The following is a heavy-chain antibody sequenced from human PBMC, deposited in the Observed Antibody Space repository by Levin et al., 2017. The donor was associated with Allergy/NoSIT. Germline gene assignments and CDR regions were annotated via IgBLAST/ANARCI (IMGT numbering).Heavy chain of an antibody. CDR2: ISYDGSNK. V-gene: IGHV3-30*18. CDR3: AKDLRAVAGTLSDDY. CDR1: GFTFSSYG. D-gene: IGHD6-19*01. J-gene: IGHJ4*02. Sequence: PGGSLRLSCAASGFTFSSYGMHWVRQAPGKGLEWVAVISYDGSNKYYADSVKGRFTISRDNSKNTLYLQMNSLRAEDTAVYYCAKDLRAVAGTLSDDYWGQGTLVTVSS.